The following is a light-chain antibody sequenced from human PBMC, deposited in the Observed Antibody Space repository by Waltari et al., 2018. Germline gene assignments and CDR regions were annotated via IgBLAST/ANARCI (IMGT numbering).Light chain of an antibody. CDR1: ANVDKH. V-gene: IGKV1-39*01. Sequence: DIQLTQSPSSLSASVGDRVTITCRASANVDKHLNWYQQKPGKVPKLLIYMTSTLESGVPSRFSGSGSGTDYTFTISRLQSEDVATYYCQHGYGSPLTFGGGTKVDIK. CDR3: QHGYGSPLT. CDR2: MTS. J-gene: IGKJ4*01.